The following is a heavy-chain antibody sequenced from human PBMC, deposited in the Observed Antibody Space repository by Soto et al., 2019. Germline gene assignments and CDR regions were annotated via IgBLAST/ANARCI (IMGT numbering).Heavy chain of an antibody. V-gene: IGHV3-33*01. D-gene: IGHD7-27*01. J-gene: IGHJ4*02. CDR3: ARDREGTGYYVDY. CDR1: GFTLSNYG. CDR2: IWYDGSNT. Sequence: QVQLVESGGGVVQPGRSLRLSCAASGFTLSNYGIPWVRQAPGKGLEWVAVIWYDGSNTYYADSVKGRFSISRDNSKNTLYLQLNSLRAEETAVYYCARDREGTGYYVDYWGQGTLVPVSS.